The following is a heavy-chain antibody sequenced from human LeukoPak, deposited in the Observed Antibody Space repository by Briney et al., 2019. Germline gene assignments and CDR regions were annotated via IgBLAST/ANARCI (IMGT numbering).Heavy chain of an antibody. Sequence: SVKVSCKASGGTFSSYAISWVRQVPGQGLEWMGRIIPILGIANYAQKFQGRVTITADKSTSTAYMELSSLRSEDTAVYYCAKLVPDPMDVWGQGTTVTVSS. D-gene: IGHD6-13*01. CDR3: AKLVPDPMDV. CDR1: GGTFSSYA. J-gene: IGHJ6*02. V-gene: IGHV1-69*04. CDR2: IIPILGIA.